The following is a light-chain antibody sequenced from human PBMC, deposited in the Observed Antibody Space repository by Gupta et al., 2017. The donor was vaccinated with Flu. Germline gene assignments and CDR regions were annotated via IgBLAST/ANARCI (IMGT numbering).Light chain of an antibody. CDR2: WTS. J-gene: IGKJ1*01. Sequence: DIVMTQSPDSLAVSLGERATINCKSSQTVLYSSSNENSLAWYQQKPGQPPKLLIYWTSTRESGVPDRFSGSGSGTDFTLTISSLQAEDVAIYYCQQYDSIPWTFGQGTKVEIK. V-gene: IGKV4-1*01. CDR1: QTVLYSSSNENS. CDR3: QQYDSIPWT.